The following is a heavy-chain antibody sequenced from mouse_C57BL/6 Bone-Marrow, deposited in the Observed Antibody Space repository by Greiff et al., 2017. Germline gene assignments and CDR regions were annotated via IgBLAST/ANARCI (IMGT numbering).Heavy chain of an antibody. CDR1: GYTFTSYW. J-gene: IGHJ4*01. D-gene: IGHD1-1*01. CDR2: IYPGSGST. CDR3: ARATTVVANYYAMDY. Sequence: QVQLQQPGAELVKPGASVKMSCKASGYTFTSYWITWVKQRPGQGLEWIGDIYPGSGSTNYNEKFKSKATLTVDTSSSTAYMQLSSLTSADSAVYYCARATTVVANYYAMDYWGQGTSVTVSS. V-gene: IGHV1-55*01.